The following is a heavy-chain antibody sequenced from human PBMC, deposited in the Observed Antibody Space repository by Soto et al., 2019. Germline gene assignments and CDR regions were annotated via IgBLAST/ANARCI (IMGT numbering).Heavy chain of an antibody. V-gene: IGHV3-23*01. CDR1: GFTFSSYA. CDR2: ISGSGGSP. CDR3: AKDYYDSSGYYRGCAFDI. Sequence: EVQLLESGGGLVQPGGSLRLSCAASGFTFSSYAMSWVRQAPVKGLAWVSAISGSGGSPYYADSVKGRFTISRDNSKNPLYLQMNSLRAEDTAVYYCAKDYYDSSGYYRGCAFDIWGQGTMVTVSS. D-gene: IGHD3-22*01. J-gene: IGHJ3*02.